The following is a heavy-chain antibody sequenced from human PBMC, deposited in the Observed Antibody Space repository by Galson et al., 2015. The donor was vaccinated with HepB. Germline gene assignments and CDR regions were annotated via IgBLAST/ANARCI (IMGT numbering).Heavy chain of an antibody. CDR1: GYTFTSYG. J-gene: IGHJ4*02. CDR3: AGDPSLRGNPGLPPDY. Sequence: SVKVSCKASGYTFTSYGISWVRQAPGQGLEWMGWISAYNGNTNYAQKLQGRVTMTTDTSTSTAYMELRSLRSDDTAVYYCAGDPSLRGNPGLPPDYWGQGTLVTVSS. V-gene: IGHV1-18*01. CDR2: ISAYNGNT. D-gene: IGHD1-14*01.